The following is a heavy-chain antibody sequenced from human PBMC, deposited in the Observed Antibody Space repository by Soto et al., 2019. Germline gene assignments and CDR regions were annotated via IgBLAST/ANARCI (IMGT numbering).Heavy chain of an antibody. Sequence: PGGSLRLSCAASGFTFSSYSMNWVRQAPGKGLEWVSSISSSSSYIYYADSVKGRFTISRDNAKNSLYLQMNSLRAEDTAVYYCAQDLTYYYDSSGYYIDYWGHGTLVTVSS. D-gene: IGHD3-22*01. CDR2: ISSSSSYI. V-gene: IGHV3-21*04. J-gene: IGHJ4*01. CDR3: AQDLTYYYDSSGYYIDY. CDR1: GFTFSSYS.